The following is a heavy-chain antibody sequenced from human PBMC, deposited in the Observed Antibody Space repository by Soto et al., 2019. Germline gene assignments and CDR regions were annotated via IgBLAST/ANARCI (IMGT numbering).Heavy chain of an antibody. J-gene: IGHJ4*02. V-gene: IGHV3-21*01. D-gene: IGHD7-27*01. CDR3: ASDSVVWGYDD. Sequence: PGGSLRLSCAASGFTFSSYAMHWVRQAPGKGLEWVSSISSSSSYIYYADSVKGRFTISRDNAKNSLYLQMNSLRAEDTAVYYCASDSVVWGYDDWGQGILVTVAS. CDR2: ISSSSSYI. CDR1: GFTFSSYA.